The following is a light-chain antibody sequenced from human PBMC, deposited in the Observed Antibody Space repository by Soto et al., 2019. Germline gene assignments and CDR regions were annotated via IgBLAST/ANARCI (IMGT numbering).Light chain of an antibody. CDR3: QKYNSAPLT. J-gene: IGKJ4*01. CDR1: QSLRSS. CDR2: DAS. Sequence: IVMRPSQANKTVSPGERATLSCRASQSLRSSLAWYQQKPGQAPRLLIYDASTRATGIPARFSGSGSGTDFTLTISSLQPEDVAAYYCQKYNSAPLTFGGGTIVDIK. V-gene: IGKV3-15*01.